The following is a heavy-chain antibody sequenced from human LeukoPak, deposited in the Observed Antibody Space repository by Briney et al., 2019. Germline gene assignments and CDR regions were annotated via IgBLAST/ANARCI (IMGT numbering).Heavy chain of an antibody. CDR1: GFTFSSYG. J-gene: IGHJ5*02. CDR3: ARGSQSWFDP. CDR2: IGTAGDT. V-gene: IGHV3-13*01. Sequence: GGSLRLSCAASGFTFSSYGMHWVRQAPGKGLEWVSAIGTAGDTYYPGSVKGRFTISRENAKNSLYLQVNSLRAGDTAVYYCARGSQSWFDPWGQGALVTVSS. D-gene: IGHD4-11*01.